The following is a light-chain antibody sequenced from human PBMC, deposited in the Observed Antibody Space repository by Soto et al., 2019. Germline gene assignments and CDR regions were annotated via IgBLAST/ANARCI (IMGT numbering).Light chain of an antibody. CDR2: GAS. CDR3: HQCDSSPWT. Sequence: EIVLTQSPGTLSLSPGERATLSCRASQSLSSNYLAWYLQKPGQAPRLLIYGASSRATGIPDRFSGSGSGTDFTLTISRLEPEDFAVFYCHQCDSSPWTFGQGTKVEIK. CDR1: QSLSSNY. V-gene: IGKV3-20*01. J-gene: IGKJ1*01.